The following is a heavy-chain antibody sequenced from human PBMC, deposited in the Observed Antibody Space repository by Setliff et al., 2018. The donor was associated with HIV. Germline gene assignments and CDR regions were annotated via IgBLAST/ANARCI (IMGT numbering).Heavy chain of an antibody. CDR3: ARESPDGLDV. V-gene: IGHV4-61*02. CDR2: IQGNGDT. J-gene: IGHJ6*02. Sequence: SETLSLTCTVSGDSISSGNYYWTWIRQSAGKGLEWSGRIQGNGDTTYNPSLKSRVTISRDTAKNEFSVKLTSVTAADTDVYYCARESPDGLDVWGQGTTVTVSS. CDR1: GDSISSGNYY.